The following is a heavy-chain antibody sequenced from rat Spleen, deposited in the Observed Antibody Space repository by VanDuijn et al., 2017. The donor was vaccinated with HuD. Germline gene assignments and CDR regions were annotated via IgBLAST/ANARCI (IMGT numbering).Heavy chain of an antibody. CDR2: LSYDGNNT. CDR3: ASLMYTPDYLGVMDV. CDR1: GFTFSDYY. V-gene: IGHV5-20*01. Sequence: EVQLVESGGGLVQPGRSLKLSCAASGFTFSDYYMAWVRQAPTKGLEWVESLSYDGNNTYYRDSVKGRFTLSRDNAKSSLYLQMDSLRSEDTATYYCASLMYTPDYLGVMDVWGQGASVAVSS. D-gene: IGHD1-6*01. J-gene: IGHJ4*01.